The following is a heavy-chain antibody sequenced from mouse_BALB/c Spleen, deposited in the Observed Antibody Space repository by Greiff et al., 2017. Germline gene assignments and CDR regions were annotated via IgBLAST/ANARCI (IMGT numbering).Heavy chain of an antibody. CDR3: AREATAYFDY. D-gene: IGHD1-2*01. V-gene: IGHV2-9*02. Sequence: VHLVESGPGLVAPSQSLSITCTVSGFSLTSYGVHWVRQPPGKGLEWLGVIWAGGSTNYNSALMSRLSISKDNSKSQVFLKMNSLQTDDTAMYYCAREATAYFDYWGQGTTLTVSS. CDR1: GFSLTSYG. J-gene: IGHJ2*01. CDR2: IWAGGST.